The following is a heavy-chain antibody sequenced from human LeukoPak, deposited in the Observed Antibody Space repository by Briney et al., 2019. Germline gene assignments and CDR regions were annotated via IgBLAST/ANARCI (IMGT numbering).Heavy chain of an antibody. CDR2: INSNSGGT. D-gene: IGHD1-14*01. J-gene: IGHJ4*02. CDR3: ARGRYLDY. Sequence: GASVRVSCKASGYTFTGYYIHWVRQAPGQGLESMGWINSNSGGTNYAQKFQGRVTMTRGTSISTAYMELSRLRSDDTAVYYCARGRYLDYWGQGTLVPVSS. CDR1: GYTFTGYY. V-gene: IGHV1-2*02.